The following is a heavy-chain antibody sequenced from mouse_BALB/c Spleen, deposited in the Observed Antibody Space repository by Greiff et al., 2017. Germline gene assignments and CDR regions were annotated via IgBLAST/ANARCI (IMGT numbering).Heavy chain of an antibody. V-gene: IGHV2-6-7*01. J-gene: IGHJ1*01. CDR3: ARDRGITTGWYFDV. CDR1: GFSLTGYG. CDR2: IWGDGST. Sequence: QVQLKESGPGLVAPSQSLSITCTVSGFSLTGYGVNWVRQPPGKGLEWLGMIWGDGSTDYNSALKSRLSISKDNSKSQVFLKMNSLQTDDTARYYCARDRGITTGWYFDVWGAGTTVTVSS. D-gene: IGHD2-4*01.